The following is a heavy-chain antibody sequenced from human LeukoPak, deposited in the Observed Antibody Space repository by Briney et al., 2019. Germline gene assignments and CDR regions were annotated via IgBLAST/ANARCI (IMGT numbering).Heavy chain of an antibody. Sequence: GGSLRLSCAASGFTFSSYAMSWVRQAPGRGLEWVSAISGSGGSTYYADSVKGRFTISRDNSKNTLYLQMNSLRAEDTAVYYCAKVLRGSGSYLDYWGQGTLVTVSS. CDR1: GFTFSSYA. CDR2: ISGSGGST. V-gene: IGHV3-23*01. CDR3: AKVLRGSGSYLDY. D-gene: IGHD1-26*01. J-gene: IGHJ4*02.